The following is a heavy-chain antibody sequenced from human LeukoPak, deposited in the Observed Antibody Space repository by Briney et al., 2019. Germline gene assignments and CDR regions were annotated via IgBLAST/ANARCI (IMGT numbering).Heavy chain of an antibody. J-gene: IGHJ3*02. V-gene: IGHV3-53*01. CDR3: AKGSNILGFAFDI. D-gene: IGHD3-9*01. Sequence: PGGSLRLSCAASGFTFSSNYMSWVRQAREKGLEWVSVIYSGGRTYYADSVKGRFTISRDNSKNTLYLQMNSLRAEDTAVYYCAKGSNILGFAFDIWGQGTMVTVSS. CDR1: GFTFSSNY. CDR2: IYSGGRT.